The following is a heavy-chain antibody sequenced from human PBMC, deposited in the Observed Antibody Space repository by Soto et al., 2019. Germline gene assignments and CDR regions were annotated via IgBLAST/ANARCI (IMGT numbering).Heavy chain of an antibody. CDR1: GGSISSGGYY. Sequence: SETLSLTCTVSGGSISSGGYYWSWIRQHPGKGLEWIGYIYYSGSTYYNPSLKSRVTISVDTSKNQFSLKLSSVTAADTAVYYCARQTYYYDSSGYYSILGYWGQGTLVTVSS. V-gene: IGHV4-31*03. CDR2: IYYSGST. CDR3: ARQTYYYDSSGYYSILGY. J-gene: IGHJ4*02. D-gene: IGHD3-22*01.